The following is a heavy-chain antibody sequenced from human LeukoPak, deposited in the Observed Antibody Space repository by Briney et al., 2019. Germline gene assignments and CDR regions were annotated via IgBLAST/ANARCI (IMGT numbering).Heavy chain of an antibody. D-gene: IGHD6-6*01. CDR3: ARGIAARPIDY. CDR1: GGSIRSSYYY. V-gene: IGHV4-39*07. CDR2: IYDSGST. J-gene: IGHJ4*02. Sequence: SETLSLTCTVSGGSIRSSYYYWGWIRQPPGKGLEWIGSIYDSGSTYYNPSLKSRVTISVDRSKNQFSLKLSSVTAADTAVYYCARGIAARPIDYWGQGTLVTVSS.